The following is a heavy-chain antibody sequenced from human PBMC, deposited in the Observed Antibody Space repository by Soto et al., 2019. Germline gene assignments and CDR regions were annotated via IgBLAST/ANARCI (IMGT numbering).Heavy chain of an antibody. J-gene: IGHJ5*02. CDR1: GFTFSNCE. D-gene: IGHD4-4*01. Sequence: XGSLSLTGSVSGFTFSNCEINRFRQASGRGLEWVAAISHDGSAKHYEDPVKGRFTISSDNSKNTVFLEMTSLRVADTAGYYCAKDGVNSKFVGYHLDAWGQGTLVTVSS. V-gene: IGHV3-30-3*01. CDR3: AKDGVNSKFVGYHLDA. CDR2: ISHDGSAK.